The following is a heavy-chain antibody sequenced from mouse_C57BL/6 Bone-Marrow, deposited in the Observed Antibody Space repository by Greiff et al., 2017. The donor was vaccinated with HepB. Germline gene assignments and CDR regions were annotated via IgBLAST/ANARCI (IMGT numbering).Heavy chain of an antibody. CDR1: GYTFTSYW. CDR2: IDPSDSYT. CDR3: ARSFYPRAMDY. J-gene: IGHJ4*01. D-gene: IGHD2-1*01. V-gene: IGHV1-50*01. Sequence: VQLQQSGAELVKPGASVKLSCKASGYTFTSYWMQWVKQRPGQGLEWIGEIDPSDSYTNYNQKFKGKATLTVDTSSSTAYMQLSSLTSEDSAVYYCARSFYPRAMDYWGQGTSVTVSS.